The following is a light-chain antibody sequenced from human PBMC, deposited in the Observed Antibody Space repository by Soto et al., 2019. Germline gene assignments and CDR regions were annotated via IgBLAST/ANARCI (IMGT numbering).Light chain of an antibody. CDR3: QQYNSYWT. J-gene: IGKJ1*01. Sequence: DIPMTQSPSPPSASVGDKVTLPFRASQSISSWLVWYQQKPGKAPKLLIYDASSLESGVPSRFSGSGSGTEFTLTISSLQPDDFATYYCQQYNSYWTFGQGTKVDIK. CDR2: DAS. V-gene: IGKV1-5*01. CDR1: QSISSW.